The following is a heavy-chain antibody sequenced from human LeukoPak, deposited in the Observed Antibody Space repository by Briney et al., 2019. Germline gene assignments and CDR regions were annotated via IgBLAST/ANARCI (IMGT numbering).Heavy chain of an antibody. J-gene: IGHJ4*02. CDR1: GGSISSYY. CDR2: IYYSGST. D-gene: IGHD3-16*01. CDR3: AGGRSYYFDY. Sequence: SETLSLTCTVSGGSISSYYWSWIRQPPGKGLEWIGYIYYSGSTNYSPSLKSRVTISVDTSKNQFSLKLSSVTAADTAVYYCAGGRSYYFDYWGQGTLVTVSS. V-gene: IGHV4-59*08.